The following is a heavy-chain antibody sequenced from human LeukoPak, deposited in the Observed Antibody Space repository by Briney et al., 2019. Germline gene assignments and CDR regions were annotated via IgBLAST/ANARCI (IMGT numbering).Heavy chain of an antibody. D-gene: IGHD3-10*01. CDR1: GFTFSSCA. CDR2: ISESDGRT. V-gene: IGHV3-23*01. J-gene: IGHJ4*02. CDR3: ARDRGTMVRGEQGDY. Sequence: PGGSLRLSCAASGFTFSSCAMSWVRQAPGKGLECVSTISESDGRTYYADSVKGRFTISRDNAKNSLYLQMNSLGAEDTAVYYCARDRGTMVRGEQGDYWGQGTLVTVSS.